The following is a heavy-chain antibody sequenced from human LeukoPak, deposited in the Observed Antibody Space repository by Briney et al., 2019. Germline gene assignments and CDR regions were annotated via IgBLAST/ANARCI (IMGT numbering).Heavy chain of an antibody. V-gene: IGHV4-59*01. CDR3: ARAPLALIVFDI. CDR2: IYYSGST. CDR1: GGSMRSYY. D-gene: IGHD2-21*01. Sequence: PSGTLSLTCTVSGGSMRSYYWNWIRQPPGKGLEWIGYIYYSGSTNYDPSLRSRVTMSVDTSKNQSSLRLTSVSAADAAVYYCARAPLALIVFDIWGQGTMVTVSS. J-gene: IGHJ3*02.